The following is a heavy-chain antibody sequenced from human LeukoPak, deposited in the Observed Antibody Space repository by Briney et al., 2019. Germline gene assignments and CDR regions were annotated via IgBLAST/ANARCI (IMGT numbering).Heavy chain of an antibody. CDR1: GYIFTNYD. D-gene: IGHD6-13*01. CDR2: MNPNRGNT. Sequence: ASVKVSCKACGYIFTNYDINGVRQATGQGLEGVGWMNPNRGNTRYAQKFQGRATITRNTSLSTAYMALSSLRSEATAVYYCARKSSSSWYNWFDPWGAGTPGTVSS. J-gene: IGHJ5*02. V-gene: IGHV1-8*03. CDR3: ARKSSSSWYNWFDP.